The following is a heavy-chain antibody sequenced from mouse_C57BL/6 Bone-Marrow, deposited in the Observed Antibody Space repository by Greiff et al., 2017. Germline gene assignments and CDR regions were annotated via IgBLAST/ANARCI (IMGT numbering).Heavy chain of an antibody. CDR2: INYDGSST. V-gene: IGHV5-16*01. J-gene: IGHJ4*01. Sequence: EVMLVESEGGLVQPGSSMKLSCTASGFTFSDYYMAWFRQVPEKGLEWVANINYDGSSTYYLDSLKSRFIISRDNAKNILYLQMSSLKSEDTATYYCARDYDYYAMDYWGQGTSVTVSS. CDR1: GFTFSDYY. CDR3: ARDYDYYAMDY.